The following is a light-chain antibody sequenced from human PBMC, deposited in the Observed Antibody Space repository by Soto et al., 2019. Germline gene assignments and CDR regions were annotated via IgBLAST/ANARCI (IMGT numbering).Light chain of an antibody. Sequence: DIQMTQSPSTLSASVGDRVTITCRASQYISSWLAWYQQKPGKAPKLLIYKASSLESGVPSRFSGSGSGTVITLTISRLEADDFATYFCQQYNCQRTFRQGTKVEIK. V-gene: IGKV1-5*03. CDR1: QYISSW. CDR2: KAS. J-gene: IGKJ1*01. CDR3: QQYNCQRT.